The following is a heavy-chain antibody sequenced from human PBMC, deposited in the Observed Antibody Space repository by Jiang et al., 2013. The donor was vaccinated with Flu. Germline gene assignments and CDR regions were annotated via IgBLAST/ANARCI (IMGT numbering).Heavy chain of an antibody. V-gene: IGHV1-69*01. Sequence: GAEVKKPGSSVKVSCKASGGTFSSYAISWVRQAPGQGLEWMGGIIPMFGTANYAQKFQGRVTITADESTSTAYMELSSLRSEDTAVYYCARGTLHYGSGSYKLYYGMDVWGQGTTVTVSS. CDR1: GGTFSSYA. D-gene: IGHD3-10*01. CDR3: ARGTLHYGSGSYKLYYGMDV. CDR2: IIPMFGTA. J-gene: IGHJ6*02.